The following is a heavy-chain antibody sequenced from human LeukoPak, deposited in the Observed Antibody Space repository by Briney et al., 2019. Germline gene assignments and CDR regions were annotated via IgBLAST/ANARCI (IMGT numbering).Heavy chain of an antibody. J-gene: IGHJ6*03. D-gene: IGHD6-6*01. CDR3: ARGIGIAARPYMDV. Sequence: SETLSLTCTVSGGSISSYYWSWIRQPAGKGLEWIGRIYTSGSTNYNPSLKSRVTMSVDTSKNQFSLKLSSVTAADTAVYYCARGIGIAARPYMDVWGKGTTVTVSS. V-gene: IGHV4-4*07. CDR2: IYTSGST. CDR1: GGSISSYY.